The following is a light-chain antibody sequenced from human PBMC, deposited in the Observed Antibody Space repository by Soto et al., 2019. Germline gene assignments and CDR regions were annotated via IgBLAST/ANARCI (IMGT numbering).Light chain of an antibody. J-gene: IGLJ1*01. CDR3: SSYTSSTADV. V-gene: IGLV2-14*03. Sequence: QSVLTQPASVSGSPGQSITISCTGTSSDVGAYNYVSWYQQHPGKAPKLMIYDVSNRPSGVSNRFSGSKSGNTASLTISARQAEDEADYYCSSYTSSTADVFGTGTKLTVL. CDR2: DVS. CDR1: SSDVGAYNY.